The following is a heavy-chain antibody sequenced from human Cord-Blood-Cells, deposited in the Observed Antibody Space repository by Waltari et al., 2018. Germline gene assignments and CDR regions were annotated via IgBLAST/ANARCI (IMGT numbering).Heavy chain of an antibody. J-gene: IGHJ4*02. V-gene: IGHV3-48*01. CDR1: GFTFSSYS. Sequence: EVQLVESGGGLVQPGGSLRLSCAASGFTFSSYSMNWVRQAPGKGLEWVSYISSSSSTIYDADSVKGRFTISRDNAKNSLYLQMNSLRAEDTAVYYCARDSGNWNYDYWGQGTLVTVSS. CDR2: ISSSSSTI. CDR3: ARDSGNWNYDY. D-gene: IGHD1-7*01.